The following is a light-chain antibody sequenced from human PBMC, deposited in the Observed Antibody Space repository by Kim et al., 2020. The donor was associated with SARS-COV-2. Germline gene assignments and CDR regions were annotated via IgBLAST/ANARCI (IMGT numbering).Light chain of an antibody. J-gene: IGKJ1*01. V-gene: IGKV1-5*03. CDR1: QSISDW. CDR2: RAS. Sequence: ASVGDRVLITCRASQSISDWLAWYQQKPGKAPKLLIYRASSLESGVPSRFSGSGSGTEFTLTISSLQPDDFATYYCQQYNRYSWTFGQGTKVDIK. CDR3: QQYNRYSWT.